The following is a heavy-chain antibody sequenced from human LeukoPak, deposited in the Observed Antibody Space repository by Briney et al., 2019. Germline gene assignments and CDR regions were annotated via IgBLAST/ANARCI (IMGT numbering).Heavy chain of an antibody. V-gene: IGHV2-5*02. D-gene: IGHD4-23*01. Sequence: SGPTLVKPTQTLTLTCTFSGFSLSTTGVDVGWIRQPPGKALEWLALIYWDDDKRYSPSLKSRLTITKDTSKNQVVLTMTNMGPVDTATYFCAHRVTNSLFDYWGQGTLVTVSS. CDR1: GFSLSTTGVD. CDR3: AHRVTNSLFDY. J-gene: IGHJ4*02. CDR2: IYWDDDK.